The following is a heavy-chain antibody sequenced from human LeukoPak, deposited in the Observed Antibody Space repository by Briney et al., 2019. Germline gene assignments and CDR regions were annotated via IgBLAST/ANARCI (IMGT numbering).Heavy chain of an antibody. CDR1: GYSFTSYW. J-gene: IGHJ5*02. CDR2: IYPGDSDT. CDR3: ARFRSRFGELPDFDP. D-gene: IGHD3-10*01. Sequence: GESLKISCKGSGYSFTSYWIGWVRQMRGKGLEWMGIIYPGDSDTRYRPAFQGQVTISADKSISTAYLQWSSLKASDTAMYYCARFRSRFGELPDFDPWGQGPLVTVSS. V-gene: IGHV5-51*01.